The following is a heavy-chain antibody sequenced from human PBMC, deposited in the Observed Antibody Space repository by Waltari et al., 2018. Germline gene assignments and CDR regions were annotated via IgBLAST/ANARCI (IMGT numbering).Heavy chain of an antibody. Sequence: EVQLVESGGGLVQPGGSLRLSCAASGFTFSSYAMSWVRRAPGKGLEWVSAISGGGGSTYYADPVKGRFTISRDNSKNTLYLQMNSRRAEDTAVYYCAKRGLAVAQPERYWGQGTLVTVSS. D-gene: IGHD6-19*01. V-gene: IGHV3-23*04. CDR1: GFTFSSYA. J-gene: IGHJ4*02. CDR2: ISGGGGST. CDR3: AKRGLAVAQPERY.